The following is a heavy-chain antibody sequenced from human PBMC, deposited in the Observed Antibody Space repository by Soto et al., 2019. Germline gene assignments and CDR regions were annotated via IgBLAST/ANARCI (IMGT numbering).Heavy chain of an antibody. CDR2: IIPILDTT. D-gene: IGHD4-4*01. CDR3: AIGGTTVNRRFDF. Sequence: QVQVVQSGAEVKKPGSSVRVSCKASGGTSSSYAITWMRQAPGQGLEWMGGIIPILDTTDYAQKFQGRVTLTADESTSTVYMELSILPSEDTAVYYCAIGGTTVNRRFDFWGQGTLVTVSS. CDR1: GGTSSSYA. V-gene: IGHV1-69*01. J-gene: IGHJ4*02.